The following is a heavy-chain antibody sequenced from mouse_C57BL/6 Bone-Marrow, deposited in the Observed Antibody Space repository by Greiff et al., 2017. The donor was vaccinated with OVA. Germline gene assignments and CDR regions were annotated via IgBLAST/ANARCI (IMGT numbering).Heavy chain of an antibody. CDR1: GYAFSSYW. CDR3: ARWDYYGSSYYAMDY. Sequence: SGAELVKPGASVKISCKASGYAFSSYWMNWVKQRPGKGLEWIGQIYPGDGDTNYNGKFKGKATLTADKSSSTAYMQLSSLTSEDSAVYFCARWDYYGSSYYAMDYWGQGTSVTVSS. CDR2: IYPGDGDT. D-gene: IGHD1-1*01. J-gene: IGHJ4*01. V-gene: IGHV1-80*01.